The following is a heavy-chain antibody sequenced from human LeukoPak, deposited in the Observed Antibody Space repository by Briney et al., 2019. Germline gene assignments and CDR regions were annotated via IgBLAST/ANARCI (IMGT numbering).Heavy chain of an antibody. Sequence: ASVKVSCTASGYTFTSYAMHWVRQAPGQRLEWMGWINAGNGNTKYSQKFQGRVTITRDTSASTAYMELSSLRSEDTAVYYCARDLAIVVVPAAIRLMDVWGQGTTVTVSS. CDR1: GYTFTSYA. CDR2: INAGNGNT. D-gene: IGHD2-2*03. V-gene: IGHV1-3*01. J-gene: IGHJ6*02. CDR3: ARDLAIVVVPAAIRLMDV.